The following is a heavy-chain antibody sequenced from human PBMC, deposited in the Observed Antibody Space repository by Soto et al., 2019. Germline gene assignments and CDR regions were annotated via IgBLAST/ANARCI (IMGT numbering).Heavy chain of an antibody. CDR2: INSDGSTT. D-gene: IGHD6-19*01. V-gene: IGHV3-74*01. Sequence: VGSLRLSWAASGLTCRDHWMRWVRQAPGKGLVWVSRINSDGSTTTYADSVKGRFTISRDNAKSTLYLQLNSLRAEDTALYYCARGYSSGPDYWGQGTLVTVSS. CDR1: GLTCRDHW. CDR3: ARGYSSGPDY. J-gene: IGHJ4*02.